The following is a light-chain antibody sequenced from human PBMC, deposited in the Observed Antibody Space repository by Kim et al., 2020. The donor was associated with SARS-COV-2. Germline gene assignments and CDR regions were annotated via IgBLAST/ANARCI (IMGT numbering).Light chain of an antibody. V-gene: IGKV1-5*03. CDR1: RDINGW. CDR2: KAS. J-gene: IGKJ2*01. CDR3: QHYGTFPYT. Sequence: DIHMIQSPSTLSASVGDRVTITCRASRDINGWLAWYQHKPGHAPKLLIYKASNLQSEVPSRFSGSGSGRQFTLTINSLQPDDFATYYCQHYGTFPYTFGQGTKLEI.